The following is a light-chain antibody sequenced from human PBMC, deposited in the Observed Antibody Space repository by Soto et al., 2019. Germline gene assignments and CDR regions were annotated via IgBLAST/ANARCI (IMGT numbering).Light chain of an antibody. Sequence: VMLQATASRFESPRDSPSLCGSASQSVRSNLAWYQQKPGQAPRRVIYAASTRATGIPDRFSGSVSGAEFTLTSISLQSEDVAGDYCQRYKEWPPFTFGQGTRLEIK. J-gene: IGKJ5*01. CDR1: QSVRSN. V-gene: IGKV3-15*01. CDR2: AAS. CDR3: QRYKEWPPFT.